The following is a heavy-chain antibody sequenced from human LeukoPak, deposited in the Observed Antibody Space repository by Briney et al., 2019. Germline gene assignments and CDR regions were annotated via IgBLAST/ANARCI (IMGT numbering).Heavy chain of an antibody. Sequence: ASVKVSCRVSGYTFTDYFIHWVRQAPGHGLEWMGWTSPKSGDTRYTHKFQGRVTMTRDTSISTVYMELDRLTFGDTAVYYCARDNYGTLDYWGQGTLVTVSS. CDR1: GYTFTDYF. CDR2: TSPKSGDT. J-gene: IGHJ4*02. D-gene: IGHD4-17*01. V-gene: IGHV1-2*02. CDR3: ARDNYGTLDY.